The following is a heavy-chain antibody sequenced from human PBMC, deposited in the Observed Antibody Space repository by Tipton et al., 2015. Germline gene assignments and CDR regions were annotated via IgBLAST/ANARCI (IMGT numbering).Heavy chain of an antibody. CDR1: AYSISTDYY. CDR2: ISHSGNT. V-gene: IGHV4-38-2*02. J-gene: IGHJ4*02. Sequence: TLSLTCAVSAYSISTDYYWVWIRQPPGKGLEWIGTISHSGNTFYNPSLKSRVTISADTSKNQFSLRLSSVTAADTAVYYCARERENSYGSFDHWGQGSLVTVSS. D-gene: IGHD3-16*01. CDR3: ARERENSYGSFDH.